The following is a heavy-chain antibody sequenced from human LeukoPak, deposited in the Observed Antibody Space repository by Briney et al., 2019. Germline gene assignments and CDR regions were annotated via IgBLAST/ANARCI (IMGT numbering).Heavy chain of an antibody. CDR2: ISYSGST. Sequence: PSETLSLTCTVSGVSISSYYWSWIRQPPGKGLEWIACISYSGSTKYNPSLKSRVTISVDTSKNQLSLKLSSVTAADTAVYYCAREPGFDSSGYLNWFDPWGQGTLVTVSS. CDR3: AREPGFDSSGYLNWFDP. D-gene: IGHD3-22*01. V-gene: IGHV4-59*01. CDR1: GVSISSYY. J-gene: IGHJ5*02.